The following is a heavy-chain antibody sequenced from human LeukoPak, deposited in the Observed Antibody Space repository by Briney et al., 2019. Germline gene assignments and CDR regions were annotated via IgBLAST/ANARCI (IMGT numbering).Heavy chain of an antibody. J-gene: IGHJ3*01. CDR3: ARSLRFLEWLSGAFDV. Sequence: GRSLRLSCAASGLTFSSYAMHWVRQAPGKGLEWVAVISYDGSNKYYADSVKGRFTISRDNSKNTLYLQMNSLRAEDTAVYYCARSLRFLEWLSGAFDVWGQGTMVTVSS. D-gene: IGHD3-3*01. V-gene: IGHV3-30-3*01. CDR2: ISYDGSNK. CDR1: GLTFSSYA.